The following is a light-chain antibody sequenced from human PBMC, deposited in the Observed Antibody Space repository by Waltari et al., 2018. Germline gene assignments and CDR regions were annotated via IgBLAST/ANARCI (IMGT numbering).Light chain of an antibody. J-gene: IGKJ1*01. CDR3: QQYYDWPRT. Sequence: EIVMTQSPPMLSVSPGDRATLSCRASQSVGRDLAWYQQKPGQAPRLLVYSASTRAIGIPDRFSGSGSGTEFTLTLSSLQSEDFAIYYCQQYYDWPRTFGQGTKL. CDR1: QSVGRD. V-gene: IGKV3-15*01. CDR2: SAS.